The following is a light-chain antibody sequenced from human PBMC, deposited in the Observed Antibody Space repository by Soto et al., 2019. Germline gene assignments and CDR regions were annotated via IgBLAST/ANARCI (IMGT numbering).Light chain of an antibody. V-gene: IGLV1-40*01. J-gene: IGLJ1*01. CDR1: SSNIGAGYD. CDR2: GSI. Sequence: QSVLTQPPSVSGAPGQRVTISCTGSSSNIGAGYDVHWYQQLPGTAPKLLIYGSINRPSGVPDRFSGSQSGTSASLAITGLQAEDETDYYCQSYDSSLIYVFGTGTKLTVL. CDR3: QSYDSSLIYV.